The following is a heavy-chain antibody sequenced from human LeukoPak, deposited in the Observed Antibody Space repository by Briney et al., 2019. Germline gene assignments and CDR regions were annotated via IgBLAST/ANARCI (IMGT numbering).Heavy chain of an antibody. CDR3: ARGGLSDSRGYYLH. V-gene: IGHV3-74*01. Sequence: PGGSLRLSCAASGFTFSSDWMHWVRQAPGKGLVWVSRINSDGSSTSYADSVKGRFTISRDNAKNTLYLQMNSLRAEDTAVYYCARGGLSDSRGYYLHWGQGTLVTVSS. CDR2: INSDGSST. CDR1: GFTFSSDW. D-gene: IGHD3-22*01. J-gene: IGHJ4*02.